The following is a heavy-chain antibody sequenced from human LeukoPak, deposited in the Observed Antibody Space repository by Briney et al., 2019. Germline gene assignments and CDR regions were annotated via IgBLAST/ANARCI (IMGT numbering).Heavy chain of an antibody. CDR3: ARDREVRVDMDV. V-gene: IGHV3-23*01. J-gene: IGHJ6*04. CDR2: ISGSGGST. CDR1: GFTFSSYA. D-gene: IGHD3-10*01. Sequence: GGSLRLSCAASGFTFSSYAMSWVRQAPGKGLEWVSAISGSGGSTYYADSVKGRFTISRDNSKNTLYLQMNSLRAEDTAVYYCARDREVRVDMDVWGKGTTVTVSS.